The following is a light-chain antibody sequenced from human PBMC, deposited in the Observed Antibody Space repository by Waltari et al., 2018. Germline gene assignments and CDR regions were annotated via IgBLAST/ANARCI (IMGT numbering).Light chain of an antibody. CDR2: WAS. Sequence: DIVMTQSPDSLAVSLGERATINCKSSQCVLYSSNNKNYLAWYQQKPGQPPKLLIYWASTRGSGVPDRFSGSGSGTDFTLTISNLQAEDVAVYYCQQYYSTPPTFGQGTKVEIK. V-gene: IGKV4-1*01. CDR1: QCVLYSSNNKNY. J-gene: IGKJ1*01. CDR3: QQYYSTPPT.